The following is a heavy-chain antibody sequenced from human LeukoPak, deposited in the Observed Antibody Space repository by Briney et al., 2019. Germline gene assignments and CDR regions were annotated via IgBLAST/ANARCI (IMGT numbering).Heavy chain of an antibody. Sequence: GVSVMVSCKASGYTFTGYYIHWVRQAPGQGLEWMGWINPNSGDTNYAQKFQDRVTLTRDTSVSTAYLELTNLRSDDTAVYYCARPYGDYYIWFDPWGQGTLVTVSS. J-gene: IGHJ5*02. CDR2: INPNSGDT. D-gene: IGHD4-17*01. V-gene: IGHV1-2*02. CDR3: ARPYGDYYIWFDP. CDR1: GYTFTGYY.